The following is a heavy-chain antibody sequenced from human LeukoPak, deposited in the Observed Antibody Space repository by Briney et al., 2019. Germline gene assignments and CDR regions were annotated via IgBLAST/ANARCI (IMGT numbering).Heavy chain of an antibody. D-gene: IGHD3-22*01. Sequence: ASVKVSCKASGYTFTGYYMHWVRQAPGQGLEWMGWINPNRGGTNYAQKFQGRVTMTRDTSISTAYMELSRLRSDDTAVYYCARMRAVPYYDSSGRFDYWGQGTLVTVSS. CDR3: ARMRAVPYYDSSGRFDY. V-gene: IGHV1-2*02. CDR2: INPNRGGT. J-gene: IGHJ4*02. CDR1: GYTFTGYY.